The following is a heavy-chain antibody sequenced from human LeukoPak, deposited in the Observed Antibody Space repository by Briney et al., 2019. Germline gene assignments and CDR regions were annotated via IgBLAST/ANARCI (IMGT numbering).Heavy chain of an antibody. CDR1: GGSISSYY. D-gene: IGHD6-13*01. CDR2: IYTSGST. Sequence: SETLSLTCTVSGGSISSYYWSWIRQPAGEGLEWIGRIYTSGSTNYNPSLKSRVTMSVDTSKNQFSLKLSSVTAADTAAYYCAREWSISSSWYDDAFDIWGQGTMVTVSS. J-gene: IGHJ3*02. V-gene: IGHV4-4*07. CDR3: AREWSISSSWYDDAFDI.